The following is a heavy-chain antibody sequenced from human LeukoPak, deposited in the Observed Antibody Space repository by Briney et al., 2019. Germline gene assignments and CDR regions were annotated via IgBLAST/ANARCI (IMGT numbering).Heavy chain of an antibody. CDR1: GFTFSNYW. CDR2: INRDGSVT. V-gene: IGHV3-74*01. J-gene: IGHJ5*02. Sequence: GGSLRLSCAASGFTFSNYWMHWVRQAPGKGLVWVSRINRDGSVTNYADSVKGRFTISRDNAKNTLYLHMNSLRAEDTAVYYCTRDLISGVVGRGFDPWGQGTLVTVSS. CDR3: TRDLISGVVGRGFDP. D-gene: IGHD3-3*01.